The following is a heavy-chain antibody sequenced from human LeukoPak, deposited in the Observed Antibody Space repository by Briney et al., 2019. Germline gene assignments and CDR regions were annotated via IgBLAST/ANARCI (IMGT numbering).Heavy chain of an antibody. J-gene: IGHJ3*02. D-gene: IGHD6-19*01. Sequence: SQTLSLTCAISGDSVSSNSAAWTWISQSPSRGLEWLGRTFFRSKWYHDFEVSVRSRITINADTSKNEFSLHLNSVTSEDTAVYYCARESFSTGWYGIWGQGTMVTVSS. CDR2: TFFRSKWYH. CDR3: ARESFSTGWYGI. CDR1: GDSVSSNSAA. V-gene: IGHV6-1*01.